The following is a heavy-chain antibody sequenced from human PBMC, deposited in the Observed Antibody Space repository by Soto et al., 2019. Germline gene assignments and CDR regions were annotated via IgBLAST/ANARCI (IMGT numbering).Heavy chain of an antibody. J-gene: IGHJ6*02. D-gene: IGHD3-10*01. Sequence: QVQLVQSGAEVKKPGSSVKVSCKASGGTFSSYAISWVRQAPGQGLEWMGGIIPIFGTADYAQKFQGRVTITADESASTAYMELSSLRSEATAVYYCALHYGSGSNSYYYGMDVWGQGTTVTVSS. CDR2: IIPIFGTA. CDR1: GGTFSSYA. CDR3: ALHYGSGSNSYYYGMDV. V-gene: IGHV1-69*12.